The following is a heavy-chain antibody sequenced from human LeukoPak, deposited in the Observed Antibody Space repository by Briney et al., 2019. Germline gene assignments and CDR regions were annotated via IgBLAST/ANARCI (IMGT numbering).Heavy chain of an antibody. CDR2: ISWNSGSI. CDR3: TKDIDLGVGNYYYMGV. D-gene: IGHD2-15*01. J-gene: IGHJ6*03. Sequence: GGSLRLSCAASGFTFDDYAMHWVRQAPGKGLEWVSGISWNSGSIGYPDSVKGRFTISRDSAKNSLYLQMNSLRAEDTALYYCTKDIDLGVGNYYYMGVWGKGTTVTVSS. CDR1: GFTFDDYA. V-gene: IGHV3-9*01.